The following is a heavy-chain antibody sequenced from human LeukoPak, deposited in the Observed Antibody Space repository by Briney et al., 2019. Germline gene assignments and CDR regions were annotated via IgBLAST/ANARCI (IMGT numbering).Heavy chain of an antibody. CDR1: GGSISSGDYY. D-gene: IGHD3-10*01. CDR2: IYYSGTT. V-gene: IGHV4-30-4*01. Sequence: SETLSLTCTVSGGSISSGDYYWSWIRQPPGKGLEWIGYIYYSGTTYYNPPLKSRVAISVDTSKNQFSLKLTSVTAADTAVYFCARGPYGSGSYYWGQGTLVTVSS. CDR3: ARGPYGSGSYY. J-gene: IGHJ4*02.